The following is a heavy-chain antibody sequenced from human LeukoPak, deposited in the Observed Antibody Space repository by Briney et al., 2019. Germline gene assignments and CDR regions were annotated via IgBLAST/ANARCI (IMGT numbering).Heavy chain of an antibody. CDR2: IWSDGTNK. CDR1: GFTFTSYG. CDR3: AKDIERGFDYTNSLDY. D-gene: IGHD4-11*01. V-gene: IGHV3-33*06. J-gene: IGHJ4*02. Sequence: PGGSLRLSRAASGFTFTSYGMHWVRQAPGKGLEWVAVIWSDGTNKYYADSVKGRFAISRDDSKNMVYLQMNSLRVEDTAVYYCAKDIERGFDYTNSLDYWGQGTLVTVSS.